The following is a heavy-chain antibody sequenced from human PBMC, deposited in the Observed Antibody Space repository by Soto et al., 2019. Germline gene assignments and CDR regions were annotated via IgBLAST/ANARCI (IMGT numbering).Heavy chain of an antibody. J-gene: IGHJ3*02. V-gene: IGHV6-1*01. Sequence: SQTHSLTCVISGDSVSSNSAAWNWIRQSPSRCLEWLGRTYYRSKWYNDYAVSVKSRITINPDTSKNQFSLQLNSVTPEDTAVYDCARVRLVGRCSLESVDILGQLTIVTVS. CDR1: GDSVSSNSAA. CDR2: TYYRSKWYN. D-gene: IGHD1-26*01. CDR3: ARVRLVGRCSLESVDI.